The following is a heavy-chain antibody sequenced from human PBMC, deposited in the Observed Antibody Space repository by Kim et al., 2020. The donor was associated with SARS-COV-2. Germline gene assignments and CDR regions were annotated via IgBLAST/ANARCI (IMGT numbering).Heavy chain of an antibody. CDR1: GGSISSYY. Sequence: SETLSLTCTVSGGSISSYYWSWIRQPPGKGLEWIGYIYYSGSTNYNPSLKSRVTISVDTSKNQFSLKLSSVTAADTAVYYCARHEGQYDSSRRDAFDIWGQGTMVTVSS. V-gene: IGHV4-59*08. CDR3: ARHEGQYDSSRRDAFDI. D-gene: IGHD3-22*01. J-gene: IGHJ3*02. CDR2: IYYSGST.